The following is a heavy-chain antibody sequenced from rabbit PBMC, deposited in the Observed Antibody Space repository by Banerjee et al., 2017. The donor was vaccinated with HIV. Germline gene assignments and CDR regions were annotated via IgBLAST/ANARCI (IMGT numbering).Heavy chain of an antibody. V-gene: IGHV1S43*01. CDR3: ARDLAGVIGWNFNL. D-gene: IGHD4-1*01. CDR2: IYTSSGST. Sequence: QQQLEESGGGLVKPGGTLTLTCKASGFDLSSNAMCWVRQAPGKGPEWIACIYTSSGSTWYASWLNGRFTISRSTSLNTVDLKVTNLTGADTATYFCARDLAGVIGWNFNLWGPGTLVTVS. CDR1: GFDLSSNA. J-gene: IGHJ4*01.